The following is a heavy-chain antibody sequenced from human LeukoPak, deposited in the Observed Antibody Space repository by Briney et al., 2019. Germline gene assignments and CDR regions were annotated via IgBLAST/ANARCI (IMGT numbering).Heavy chain of an antibody. CDR3: ARGFDVDIVATIGYFDY. CDR1: GFTFSSYA. CDR2: ISYDGSNK. D-gene: IGHD5-12*01. V-gene: IGHV3-30*04. Sequence: PGGSLRLSCAASGFTFSSYAMHWVRQAPGKGLEWVAVISYDGSNKYYADSVKGRFTISRDNSKYTLYLQMNSLRAEDTAVYYCARGFDVDIVATIGYFDYWGQGTLVTVSS. J-gene: IGHJ4*02.